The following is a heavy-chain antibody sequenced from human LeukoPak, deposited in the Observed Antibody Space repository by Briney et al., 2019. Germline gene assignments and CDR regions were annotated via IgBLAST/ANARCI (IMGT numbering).Heavy chain of an antibody. CDR1: GYTFTSYG. CDR2: ISAYNGNT. Sequence: ASVKGSCKASGYTFTSYGISCVRQAPGHGLEWMGWISAYNGNTNYAQKLQGRVTMTTDTSTSTAYMELRSLRSDDTAVYYCAREYCSGGSCYWGDFDYWGQGTLVTVSS. J-gene: IGHJ4*02. CDR3: AREYCSGGSCYWGDFDY. D-gene: IGHD2-15*01. V-gene: IGHV1-18*04.